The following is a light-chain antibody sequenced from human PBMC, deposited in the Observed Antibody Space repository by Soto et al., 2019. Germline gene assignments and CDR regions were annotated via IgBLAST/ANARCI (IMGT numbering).Light chain of an antibody. Sequence: DIQMTQSPSSLSASVGDRVTSTCQASQDISNYLNWYQQKPGKAPKLLIYDASNLETGVPSRFSGSGSGTDFTFTISSLQHADIATYYCQQYDNLPFTFGPGTTVDIK. CDR1: QDISNY. V-gene: IGKV1-33*01. J-gene: IGKJ3*01. CDR3: QQYDNLPFT. CDR2: DAS.